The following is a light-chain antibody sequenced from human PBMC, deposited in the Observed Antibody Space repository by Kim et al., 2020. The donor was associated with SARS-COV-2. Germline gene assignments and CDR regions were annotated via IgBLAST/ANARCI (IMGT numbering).Light chain of an antibody. CDR1: QSLVLSDGTTF. CDR3: LQGTHSPPYS. V-gene: IGKV2-24*01. Sequence: DIVLTQTPLSSPVSLGQPASISCKSSQSLVLSDGTTFLTWLHQRPGQPPRLLLYKISHRFPGVPDRFSGSGAGTDFTLKISRVEAEDVGIYYCLQGTHSPPYSFGQGTKLEI. J-gene: IGKJ2*01. CDR2: KIS.